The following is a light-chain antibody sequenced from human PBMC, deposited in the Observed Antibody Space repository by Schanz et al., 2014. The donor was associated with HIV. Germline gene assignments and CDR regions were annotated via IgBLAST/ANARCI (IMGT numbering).Light chain of an antibody. CDR1: NNDIGSYTY. J-gene: IGLJ1*01. CDR3: SSLSTSGAPV. CDR2: GVF. V-gene: IGLV2-14*03. Sequence: QSVLTQPASVSGSPGQSITVSCTGTNNDIGSYTYFAWYQQPPGPSPPVVVYGVFSRPSGVSNRFSGSKSGNTASLTIYDLQPEDEADYYCSSLSTSGAPVFGTGTKLTVL.